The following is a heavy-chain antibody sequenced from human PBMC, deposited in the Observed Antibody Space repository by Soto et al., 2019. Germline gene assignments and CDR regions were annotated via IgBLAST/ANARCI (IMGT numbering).Heavy chain of an antibody. CDR2: ISYAGRNK. D-gene: IGHD5-12*01. J-gene: IGHJ6*02. CDR3: AKATATAITSYEFYGMDV. CDR1: GFIFSTYG. Sequence: QMQLVESGGGVVQPGRSLRVSCEASGFIFSTYGMHWFRQAPGKVLEWVAVISYAGRNKYYADSVRGRFTIPRDNSKNTLHLQMNSLRGEDTAVYYCAKATATAITSYEFYGMDVWGQGTTVTVSS. V-gene: IGHV3-30*18.